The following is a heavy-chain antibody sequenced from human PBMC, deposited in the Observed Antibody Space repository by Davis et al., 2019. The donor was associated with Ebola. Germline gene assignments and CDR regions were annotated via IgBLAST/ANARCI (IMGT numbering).Heavy chain of an antibody. CDR1: GGTFSSYA. V-gene: IGHV1-69*13. CDR3: ARSSATTRDAFDI. D-gene: IGHD4-17*01. J-gene: IGHJ3*02. CDR2: IIPIFGTA. Sequence: SVKVSCKASGGTFSSYAISWVRQAPGPGLEWMGGIIPIFGTANYAQKFQGRVTITADESTSTAYMELSSLRSEDTAVYYCARSSATTRDAFDIWGQGTMVTVSS.